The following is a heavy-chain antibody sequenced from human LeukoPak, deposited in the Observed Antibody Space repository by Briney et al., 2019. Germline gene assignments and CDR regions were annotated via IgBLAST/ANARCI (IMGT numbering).Heavy chain of an antibody. Sequence: SVKVSCKASGGTFSSYAISWVRQAPGQGLEWMGGIIPIFGTANYAQKFQGRFTITADESTSTAYMELSSLRSEDTAVYYCASGHEPDYGSGSPYFDYWGQGTLVTVSS. CDR2: IIPIFGTA. J-gene: IGHJ4*02. CDR1: GGTFSSYA. CDR3: ASGHEPDYGSGSPYFDY. V-gene: IGHV1-69*01. D-gene: IGHD3-10*01.